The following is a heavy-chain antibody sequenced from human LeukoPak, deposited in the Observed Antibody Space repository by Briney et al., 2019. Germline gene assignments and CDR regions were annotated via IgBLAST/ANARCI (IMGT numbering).Heavy chain of an antibody. Sequence: SGPTLVNPTQTLTLTCTFSGFSLNTSGVGVGWIRQPPGKALECLALIYWNDDKRYRPSLKSRLTITMDTSKNQLVLTMTNMDPVDTGTYYCAYTSYYGSGSFETGSMWSGAFDIWGHGTMITVSS. V-gene: IGHV2-5*01. CDR2: IYWNDDK. J-gene: IGHJ3*02. CDR1: GFSLNTSGVG. D-gene: IGHD3-10*01. CDR3: AYTSYYGSGSFETGSMWSGAFDI.